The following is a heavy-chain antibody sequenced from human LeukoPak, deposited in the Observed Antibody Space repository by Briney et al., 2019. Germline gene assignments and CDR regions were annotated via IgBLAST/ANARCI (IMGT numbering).Heavy chain of an antibody. V-gene: IGHV3-33*01. CDR1: GFTFSSYG. CDR3: ARSMVRGVIRDNWFDP. D-gene: IGHD3-10*01. CDR2: IWYDGSNK. J-gene: IGHJ5*02. Sequence: PGGSLRLSCAASGFTFSSYGMHWVRQAPGKGLEWVAVIWYDGSNKYYADSVKGRFTISRDNSKNTLYLQMNSLRAEDTAVCYCARSMVRGVIRDNWFDPWGQGTLVTVSS.